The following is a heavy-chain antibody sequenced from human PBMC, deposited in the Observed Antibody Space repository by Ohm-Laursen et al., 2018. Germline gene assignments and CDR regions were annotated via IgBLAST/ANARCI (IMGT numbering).Heavy chain of an antibody. CDR3: ARANSPTGYFDY. Sequence: ASVTVSCKASGYTFATYHIHWVRQAPGQGLEWMGIISPGGRSTSYAQTFQGRVTMTSDTSTTTVYMELSSLRSEDTAVYFCARANSPTGYFDYWGQGALVTVSS. J-gene: IGHJ4*02. D-gene: IGHD2-21*01. V-gene: IGHV1-46*01. CDR2: ISPGGRST. CDR1: GYTFATYH.